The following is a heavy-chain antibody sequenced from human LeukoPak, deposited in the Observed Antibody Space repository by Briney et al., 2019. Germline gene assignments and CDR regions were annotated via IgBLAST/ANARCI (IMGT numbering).Heavy chain of an antibody. CDR3: ARDIGRVPAAIGKDAFDI. Sequence: PGGSLRLSCAASGFTFSSYSMNWVRQAPGQGLEWVSYISSSSSTIYYTDSVKGRFTISRDNAKNSLYLQMNSLRAEDTAVYYCARDIGRVPAAIGKDAFDIWGQGTMVTVSS. CDR2: ISSSSSTI. V-gene: IGHV3-48*01. D-gene: IGHD2-2*02. CDR1: GFTFSSYS. J-gene: IGHJ3*02.